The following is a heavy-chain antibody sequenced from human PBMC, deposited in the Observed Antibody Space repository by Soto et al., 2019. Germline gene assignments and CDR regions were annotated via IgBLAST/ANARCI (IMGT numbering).Heavy chain of an antibody. CDR1: GGSISSSSYY. Sequence: SEILSLTCTVSGGSISSSSYYWGWIRQPPGKGLEWIGSIYYSGSTYYNPSLKSRVTISVDTSKNQFSLKLSSVTAADTAVYYCARVTRVRGVIIYYYYYGMDVWGQGTTVTVS. V-gene: IGHV4-39*07. CDR3: ARVTRVRGVIIYYYYYGMDV. D-gene: IGHD3-10*01. CDR2: IYYSGST. J-gene: IGHJ6*02.